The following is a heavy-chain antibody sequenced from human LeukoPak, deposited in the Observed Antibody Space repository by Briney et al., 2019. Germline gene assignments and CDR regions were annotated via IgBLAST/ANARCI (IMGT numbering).Heavy chain of an antibody. CDR1: GFTFSNYG. V-gene: IGHV3-30*03. CDR2: ISYDGGNK. D-gene: IGHD1-26*01. J-gene: IGHJ4*02. Sequence: PGRSLRLSCAASGFTFSNYGIHWVRQAPGKGLEWVAVISYDGGNKYYADSVKGRFTISRDNSKNTLYLQMNSLKTEDTAVYYCTTDGVGVEGATYDNWGQGTLVSVSS. CDR3: TTDGVGVEGATYDN.